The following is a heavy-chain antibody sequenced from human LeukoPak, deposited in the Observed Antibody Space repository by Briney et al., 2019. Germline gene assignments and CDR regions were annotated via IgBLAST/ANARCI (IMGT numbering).Heavy chain of an antibody. J-gene: IGHJ4*02. V-gene: IGHV3-21*01. CDR2: ISSSSNYI. CDR3: ARAPGDTVD. CDR1: GFTFSSYE. D-gene: IGHD2-15*01. Sequence: GGSLRLSCTASGFTFSSYEMNWVRQAPGKGLEWVSSISSSSNYIYYADSVKGRFTISRDNAKNSMYLQMNSLRAEDTAVYYCARAPGDTVDWGQGTLVTVSS.